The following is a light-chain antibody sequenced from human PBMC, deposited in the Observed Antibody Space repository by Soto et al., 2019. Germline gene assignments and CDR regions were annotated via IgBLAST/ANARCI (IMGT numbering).Light chain of an antibody. V-gene: IGLV2-8*01. J-gene: IGLJ3*02. CDR3: CSYPGSHTWV. Sequence: QSALTQPPSASGSPGQSVTISCTGTSTDVGAYNYVSWYQQHPGKAPKLMIYEVTKRPSGVPDRFSGSKSGNTASLTISGLQAEDEADYYCCSYPGSHTWVFGGGTKLTVL. CDR1: STDVGAYNY. CDR2: EVT.